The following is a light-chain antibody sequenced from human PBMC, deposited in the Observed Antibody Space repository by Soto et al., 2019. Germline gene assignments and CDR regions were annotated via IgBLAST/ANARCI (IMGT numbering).Light chain of an antibody. J-gene: IGKJ5*01. CDR3: QQYNNWPLT. V-gene: IGKV3-15*01. CDR1: QGISSL. Sequence: EIVLTQSPATLSVSPGERATLSCRASQGISSLLAWYQQKPGQAPRLLIYGASTRATGIPARFSGSGSGTEFTLTISSLQSEDFAVYYCQQYNNWPLTFGQGTRLEIK. CDR2: GAS.